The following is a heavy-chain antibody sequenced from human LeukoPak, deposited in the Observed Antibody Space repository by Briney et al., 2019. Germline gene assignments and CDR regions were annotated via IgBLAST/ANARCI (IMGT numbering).Heavy chain of an antibody. J-gene: IGHJ6*02. CDR2: INRDGRST. Sequence: GGSLRLSCVASGVTFSSYLMHWVRQIPGKGLVWVSRINRDGRSTSYADSVQGRFTISRDNAKNTMYLQMNSLRVEDTAVYYCANALPDYYGMDVWGQGTTVTVSS. V-gene: IGHV3-74*01. CDR1: GVTFSSYL. CDR3: ANALPDYYGMDV.